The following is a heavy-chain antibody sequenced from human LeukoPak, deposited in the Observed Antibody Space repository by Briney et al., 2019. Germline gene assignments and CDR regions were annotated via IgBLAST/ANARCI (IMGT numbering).Heavy chain of an antibody. CDR3: ARDGHWGSSGWYLDY. CDR2: ISSSSSYT. Sequence: PGGSLRLSCAASGFTFSDYYTSWIRQAPGKGLEWVSYISSSSSYTNYADSVKGRFTISRDNAKNSLYLQMNSLRAEDTAVYYCARDGHWGSSGWYLDYWGQGTLATVSS. D-gene: IGHD6-19*01. J-gene: IGHJ4*02. CDR1: GFTFSDYY. V-gene: IGHV3-11*06.